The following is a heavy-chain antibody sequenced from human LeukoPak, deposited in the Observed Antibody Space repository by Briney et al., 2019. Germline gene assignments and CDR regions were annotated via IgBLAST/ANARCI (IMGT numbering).Heavy chain of an antibody. D-gene: IGHD4-17*01. CDR3: AKSPDYGDYGRNGMDV. CDR1: GFTFDDYA. J-gene: IGHJ6*02. Sequence: HPGGCLRLSCAASGFTFDDYAMHWVRQAPGKGLEWVSGISWNSGSIGYADSVKGRFTISRDNAKNSLYLQMNSLRAEDTALYYCAKSPDYGDYGRNGMDVWGQGTTVTVSS. CDR2: ISWNSGSI. V-gene: IGHV3-9*01.